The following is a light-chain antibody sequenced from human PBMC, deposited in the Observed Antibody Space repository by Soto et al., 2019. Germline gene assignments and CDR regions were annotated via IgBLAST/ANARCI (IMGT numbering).Light chain of an antibody. CDR3: QQYNKWLT. J-gene: IGKJ4*01. CDR2: TVS. CDR1: ESVSTC. V-gene: IGKV1-5*03. Sequence: DIQMTQSPSTLSTSIGDRVTITCRTNESVSTCVAWYQQKPGKAPKLLIYTVSNLQSGVTSRFSGSGSETEITLTISSQHPDDRGTYYFQQYNKWLTFGGGTKVDIK.